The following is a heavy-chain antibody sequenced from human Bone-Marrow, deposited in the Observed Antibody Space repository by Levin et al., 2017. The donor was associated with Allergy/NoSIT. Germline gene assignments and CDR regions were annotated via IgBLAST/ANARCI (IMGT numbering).Heavy chain of an antibody. J-gene: IGHJ4*02. D-gene: IGHD6-19*01. Sequence: GGSLRLSCRGSGYSFTSYWIGWVRQMPGKGLEWMGIIYPGDSDIRYSPSFQGQVTISADKSISTAYLQWSSLKASDTAMYYCARRAAVAATRFFDYWGQGTLVTVSS. V-gene: IGHV5-51*01. CDR1: GYSFTSYW. CDR3: ARRAAVAATRFFDY. CDR2: IYPGDSDI.